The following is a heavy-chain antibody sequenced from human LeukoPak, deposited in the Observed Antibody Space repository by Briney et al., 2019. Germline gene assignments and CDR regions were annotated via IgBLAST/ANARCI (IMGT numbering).Heavy chain of an antibody. CDR2: INPNSGGT. D-gene: IGHD2-2*02. CDR1: GYTFTGYY. J-gene: IGHJ5*02. V-gene: IGHV1-2*02. CDR3: ARDRGYCSSTSCYTGWFDP. Sequence: GASVKVSCKASGYTFTGYYMHWVRQAPGQGLEWMGWINPNSGGTNYAQKFQGRVTMTRDTSISTAYMELSRLRSDDTGVYYCARDRGYCSSTSCYTGWFDPWGQGTLVTVSS.